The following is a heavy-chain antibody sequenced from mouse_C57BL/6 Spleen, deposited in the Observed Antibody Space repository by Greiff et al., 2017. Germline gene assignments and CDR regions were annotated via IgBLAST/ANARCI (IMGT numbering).Heavy chain of an antibody. D-gene: IGHD2-13*01. CDR3: ARHDGDLLYWYFDV. CDR1: GFTFTDYY. CDR2: IRNKANGYTT. Sequence: EVKLVESGGGLVQPGGSLSLSCAASGFTFTDYYMSWVRQPPGKALEWLGFIRNKANGYTTEYNASVKGRFTISRDNSQSILYLQVNAPRADDSATYYFARHDGDLLYWYFDVWGTGTTVTVSS. J-gene: IGHJ1*03. V-gene: IGHV7-3*01.